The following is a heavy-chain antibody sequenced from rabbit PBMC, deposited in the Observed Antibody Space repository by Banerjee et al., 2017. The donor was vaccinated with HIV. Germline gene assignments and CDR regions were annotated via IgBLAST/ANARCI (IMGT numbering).Heavy chain of an antibody. CDR2: IYVGSGTT. D-gene: IGHD1-1*01. CDR3: ARGYGSSSGYLTRLDL. Sequence: QSLEESGGDLVKPGASLTLTCTASGFSFSSIYYMCWVRQAPGKGLEWIACIYVGSGTTYYASWAKGRFTISKTSSTTVTLQMTSLTAADTATYFCARGYGSSSGYLTRLDLWGPGTLVTVS. V-gene: IGHV1S40*01. CDR1: GFSFSSIYY. J-gene: IGHJ3*01.